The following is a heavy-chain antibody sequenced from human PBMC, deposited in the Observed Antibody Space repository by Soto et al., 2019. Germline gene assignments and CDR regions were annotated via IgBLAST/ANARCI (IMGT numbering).Heavy chain of an antibody. CDR1: GFTFSSYG. Sequence: QVQLVESGGGVVQPGRSLRLSCAASGFTFSSYGMHWVRQAPGKGLEWVAVISYDGSNKYYADSVKGRFTISRDNSKNTLYLQMNSLRAEDTAVYYCAKDSSGTRWKGYSYGGGDYWGQGTLVTVSS. CDR3: AKDSSGTRWKGYSYGGGDY. CDR2: ISYDGSNK. D-gene: IGHD5-18*01. J-gene: IGHJ4*02. V-gene: IGHV3-30*18.